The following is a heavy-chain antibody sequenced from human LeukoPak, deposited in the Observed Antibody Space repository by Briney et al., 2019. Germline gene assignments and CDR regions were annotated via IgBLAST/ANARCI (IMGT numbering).Heavy chain of an antibody. CDR3: AASLRYFDY. Sequence: SETLSLTCAVYGGSFSGYYCSWIRQPPGKGLEWIGEINHSGSTNYNPSLKSRVTISVDTSKNQFSLKLSSVTAADTAVYYCAASLRYFDYWGQGTLVTVSS. CDR2: INHSGST. D-gene: IGHD3-9*01. J-gene: IGHJ4*02. V-gene: IGHV4-34*01. CDR1: GGSFSGYY.